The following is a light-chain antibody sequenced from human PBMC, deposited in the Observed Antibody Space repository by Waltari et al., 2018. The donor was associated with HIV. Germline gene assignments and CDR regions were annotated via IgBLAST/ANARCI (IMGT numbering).Light chain of an antibody. CDR2: DVS. CDR3: YSYAGSLL. V-gene: IGLV2-11*01. J-gene: IGLJ2*01. CDR1: SSLLRGNNY. Sequence: QSALTQPLSLSGSPGQSVSISCTGSSSLLRGNNYVSWYQQHPTKAPKPIMYDVSERPSGVPDRFSGSKSGNRASLTISGLQAEDEADYYCYSYAGSLLFGGGTKLTVL.